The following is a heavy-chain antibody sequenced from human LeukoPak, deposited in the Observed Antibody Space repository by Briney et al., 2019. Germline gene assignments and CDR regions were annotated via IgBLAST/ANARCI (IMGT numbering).Heavy chain of an antibody. CDR1: GGSISSGGYY. CDR2: IYYSEST. J-gene: IGHJ4*02. V-gene: IGHV4-31*03. Sequence: PSETLSLTCTVSGGSISSGGYYWSWIRQHPGKGLEWIGYIYYSESTYYNPSLKSRVTISVDTSKNQFSLKLSSVTAADTAVYYCARVPRIVVVTPGWVDYWGQGTLVTVSS. CDR3: ARVPRIVVVTPGWVDY. D-gene: IGHD3-22*01.